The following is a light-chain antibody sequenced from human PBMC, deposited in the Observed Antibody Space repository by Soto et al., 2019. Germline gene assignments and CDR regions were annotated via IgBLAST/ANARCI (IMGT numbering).Light chain of an antibody. CDR1: SSDVGRYNY. CDR2: EVS. V-gene: IGLV2-14*01. J-gene: IGLJ1*01. CDR3: SSYTSSSTLYV. Sequence: QSALTQPASVSGSPGQSITISCTGSSSDVGRYNYVSWYQHHPGKAPKIIIYEVSNRPSGVSNRFSGSKSGNTASLTISGLQAEDEADYYCSSYTSSSTLYVFGTGTKVTVL.